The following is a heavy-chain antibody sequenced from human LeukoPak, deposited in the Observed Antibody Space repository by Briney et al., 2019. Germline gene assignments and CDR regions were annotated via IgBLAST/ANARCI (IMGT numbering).Heavy chain of an antibody. V-gene: IGHV1-69*04. J-gene: IGHJ4*02. CDR2: IIPILGIA. Sequence: SVKVSCKASGGTFSSYAISWVRQAPGQGLEWMGRIIPILGIANYAQKLQGRVTMTTDTSTGTVYMELRSLRSDDTAVYYCARAYGGDSELDYWGQGTLVTVSS. CDR1: GGTFSSYA. CDR3: ARAYGGDSELDY. D-gene: IGHD4-23*01.